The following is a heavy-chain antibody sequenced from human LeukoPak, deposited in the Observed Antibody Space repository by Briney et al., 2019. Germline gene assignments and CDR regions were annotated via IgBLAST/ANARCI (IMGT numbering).Heavy chain of an antibody. D-gene: IGHD5-18*01. V-gene: IGHV4-39*07. CDR1: GGSISSSGYY. J-gene: IGHJ5*02. CDR3: ARVWASPAMVLTTLLFSRNRRGNNWFDP. CDR2: VYYSGST. Sequence: PSETLSLTCTVSGGSISSSGYYWGWIRQPPGKGLEWIAIVYYSGSTYYNPSLKSRVTISVDTSKNQFSLKLSSVTAADTAVYYCARVWASPAMVLTTLLFSRNRRGNNWFDPWGQGTLVTVSS.